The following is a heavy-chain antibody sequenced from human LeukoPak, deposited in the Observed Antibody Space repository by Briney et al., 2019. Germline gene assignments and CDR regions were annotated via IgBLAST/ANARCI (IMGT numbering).Heavy chain of an antibody. CDR3: ARDPANWFDP. J-gene: IGHJ5*02. CDR1: GYRFSTYD. Sequence: ASVKVSCKASGYRFSTYDINWIRQASGQGLEWMGWMDPNSANTGYAQKFQDKVTITWNTSISTAYMELSSLRSDDTAVYYCARDPANWFDPWGQGTLVTVSS. V-gene: IGHV1-8*03. CDR2: MDPNSANT.